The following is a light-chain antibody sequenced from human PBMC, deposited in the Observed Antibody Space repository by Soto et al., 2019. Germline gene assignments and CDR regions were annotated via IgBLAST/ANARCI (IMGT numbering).Light chain of an antibody. CDR3: SSYAASTVV. V-gene: IGLV2-8*01. Sequence: QSVLTQPPYASGSPGQSVTISCTGTSSDVGGYNYVSWYQQHPGKAPKLMIYEVSKRPSGVPDRFSGSKSGNTASLTVSGLQAEDEADYYCSSYAASTVVFGGGTKVTVL. J-gene: IGLJ2*01. CDR1: SSDVGGYNY. CDR2: EVS.